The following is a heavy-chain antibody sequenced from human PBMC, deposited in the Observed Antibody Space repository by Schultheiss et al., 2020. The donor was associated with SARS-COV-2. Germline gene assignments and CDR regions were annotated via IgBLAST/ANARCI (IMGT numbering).Heavy chain of an antibody. J-gene: IGHJ5*02. CDR2: IYYSGST. CDR3: ARAHYYDSSGYYTNWFDP. V-gene: IGHV4-61*01. Sequence: SETLSLTCTVSGGSISSGSYYWSWIRQPPGKGLEWIGYIYYSGSTNYNPSLKSRVTISVDTSKNQFSLKLSSVTAADTAVYYCARAHYYDSSGYYTNWFDPWGQGTLVTVSS. CDR1: GGSISSGSYY. D-gene: IGHD3-22*01.